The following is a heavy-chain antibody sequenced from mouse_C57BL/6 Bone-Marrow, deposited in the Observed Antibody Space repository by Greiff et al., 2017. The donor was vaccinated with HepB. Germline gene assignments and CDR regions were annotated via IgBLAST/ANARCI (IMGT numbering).Heavy chain of an antibody. Sequence: VQLQQSGAELARPGASVKLSCKASGYTFTSYGISWVKQRTGQGLEWIGEIYPRSGNTYYNEKFKGKATLTADKSSSTAYMELRSLTSEDSAVYFCARRNYYGSSRFAYWGQGTLVTVSA. CDR3: ARRNYYGSSRFAY. V-gene: IGHV1-81*01. CDR2: IYPRSGNT. J-gene: IGHJ3*01. CDR1: GYTFTSYG. D-gene: IGHD1-1*01.